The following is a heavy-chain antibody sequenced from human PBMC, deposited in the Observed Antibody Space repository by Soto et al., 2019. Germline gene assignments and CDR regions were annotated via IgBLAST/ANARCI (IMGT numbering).Heavy chain of an antibody. CDR3: ARDHPFIVATMSIDF. V-gene: IGHV1-18*01. CDR1: GYTFTNYG. CDR2: ISPYNGHT. Sequence: QVQMAQSGGEVKKLGASLKVSCKAFGYTFTNYGISWVRQAPGQGLEWMGWISPYNGHTNSAQKFQDRMSMTTDTSKATAYMELRSLRTDDTAVYYCARDHPFIVATMSIDFWGQGTLVSVSS. D-gene: IGHD5-12*01. J-gene: IGHJ4*02.